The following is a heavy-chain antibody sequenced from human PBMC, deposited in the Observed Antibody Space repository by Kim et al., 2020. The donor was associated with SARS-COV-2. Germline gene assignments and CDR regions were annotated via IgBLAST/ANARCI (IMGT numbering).Heavy chain of an antibody. D-gene: IGHD6-19*01. J-gene: IGHJ4*02. CDR3: AREGSSGAYYFDY. CDR1: GGSVSSRSYY. Sequence: SETLSLTCNVSGGSVSSRSYYWSWIRQSPGKRLEWIGYIHYSGNTNYNPSLKSRVTISGDTSKNQFSLKLSSVTAADTAVYYCAREGSSGAYYFDYWGQGPLVTVSS. CDR2: IHYSGNT. V-gene: IGHV4-61*01.